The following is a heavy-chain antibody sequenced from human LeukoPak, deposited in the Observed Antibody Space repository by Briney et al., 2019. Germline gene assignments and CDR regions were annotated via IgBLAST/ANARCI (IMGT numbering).Heavy chain of an antibody. CDR1: GFTFSSSW. D-gene: IGHD2-2*01. V-gene: IGHV3-7*03. CDR3: ARDPCHGALDY. CDR2: IKQDGTEE. Sequence: GGSLRLSCVASGFTFSSSWKSWVRRAPGKGLEWVANIKQDGTEEYYVDSVRGRFSISKDNAKNSLYLQMNSLRAEDTAVYYCARDPCHGALDYWGQGALVTVSS. J-gene: IGHJ4*02.